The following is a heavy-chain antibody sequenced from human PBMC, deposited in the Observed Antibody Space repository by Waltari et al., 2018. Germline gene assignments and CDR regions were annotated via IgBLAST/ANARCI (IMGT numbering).Heavy chain of an antibody. CDR3: ARTYCSGGSCYLDYYYGMDV. CDR1: GCSISSGSYY. Sequence: QVQLQESGPGLVKPSQTLYLTCTVSGCSISSGSYYWSWIRQPPGKGLEWIGYIYYSGSTNYNPSLKCRVTISVDTPKNQFSLKLSSVTAADTAVYYCARTYCSGGSCYLDYYYGMDVWGQGTTVTVSS. J-gene: IGHJ6*02. V-gene: IGHV4-61*01. CDR2: IYYSGST. D-gene: IGHD2-15*01.